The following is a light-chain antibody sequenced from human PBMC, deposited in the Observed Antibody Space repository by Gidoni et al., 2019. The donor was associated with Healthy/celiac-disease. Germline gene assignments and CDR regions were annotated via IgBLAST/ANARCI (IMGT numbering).Light chain of an antibody. V-gene: IGLV2-14*03. CDR2: DVS. Sequence: QSALTQPASVSGSPGQSITISCTGTSSAVGCYNYVSWYKQHPGKAPKLMIFDVSNRPSGFSHRFSGSKSGNTASLTISGLQAEYEADYYCSSYTSSSTYVFGTGTQVTVL. CDR3: SSYTSSSTYV. J-gene: IGLJ1*01. CDR1: SSAVGCYNY.